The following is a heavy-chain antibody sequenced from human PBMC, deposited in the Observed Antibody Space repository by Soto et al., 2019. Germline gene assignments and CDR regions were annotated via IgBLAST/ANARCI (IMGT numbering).Heavy chain of an antibody. Sequence: GGSLRLSCAASGFTFSSYSMNWVRQAPGKGLEWVSYISSSSTIYYADSVKGRFTISRDNAKNSLYLQMNSLRAEDTAVYYCARDFQLWSNLDYWGQGTLVTVSS. J-gene: IGHJ4*02. D-gene: IGHD5-18*01. CDR1: GFTFSSYS. CDR2: ISSSSTI. CDR3: ARDFQLWSNLDY. V-gene: IGHV3-48*04.